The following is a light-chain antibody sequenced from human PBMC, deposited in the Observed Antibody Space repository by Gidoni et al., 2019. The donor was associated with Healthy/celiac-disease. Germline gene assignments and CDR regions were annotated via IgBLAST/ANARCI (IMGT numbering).Light chain of an antibody. CDR3: PAWDSSTAG. J-gene: IGLJ2*01. CDR1: KLGDKY. V-gene: IGLV3-1*01. Sequence: SYELTQPPSVSVSPGQTASITCSGDKLGDKYACWYQQEPGQSPVLVIYQDSKRPSGIPGRFPGSNPGDTAPLAISRAQGMDEGDYYLPAWDSSTAGFGGGTKLTVL. CDR2: QDS.